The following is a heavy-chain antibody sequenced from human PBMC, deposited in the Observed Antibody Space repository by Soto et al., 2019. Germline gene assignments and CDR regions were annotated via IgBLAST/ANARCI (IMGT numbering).Heavy chain of an antibody. CDR1: GFTFSSYA. CDR2: ISYDGSNK. V-gene: IGHV3-30-3*01. Sequence: PGGSLRLSCAASGFTFSSYAMHWVRQAPGKGLEWVAVISYDGSNKYYADSVKGRFTISRDNSKNTLYLQMNSLRAEDTAVYYCARGGPDFWSGYPFDPWGQGTLVTVSS. D-gene: IGHD3-3*01. J-gene: IGHJ5*02. CDR3: ARGGPDFWSGYPFDP.